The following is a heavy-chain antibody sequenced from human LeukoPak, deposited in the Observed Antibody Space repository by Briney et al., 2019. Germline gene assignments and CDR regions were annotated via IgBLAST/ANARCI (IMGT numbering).Heavy chain of an antibody. CDR1: GFTFSSYS. V-gene: IGHV3-21*04. D-gene: IGHD6-13*01. J-gene: IGHJ4*02. CDR2: ISSSSSYI. CDR3: AKHSSSWHYFDY. Sequence: GGSLRLSCAASGFTFSSYSMNWVRQAPGKGLEWVSSISSSSSYIYYADSVKGRFTISRDNAKNSLYLQMNSLRAEDTAIYYCAKHSSSWHYFDYWGQGTLVTVSS.